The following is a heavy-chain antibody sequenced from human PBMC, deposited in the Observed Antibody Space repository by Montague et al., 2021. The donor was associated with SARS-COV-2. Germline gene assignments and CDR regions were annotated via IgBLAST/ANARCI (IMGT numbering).Heavy chain of an antibody. CDR2: IYYSGST. D-gene: IGHD4-23*01. CDR1: GGSISSYY. Sequence: SETLSLTCTVSGGSISSYYWSWIRQPPGKGLEWIGYIYYSGSTNYNPSLKSRVTISVDTSKNQFSLKLSSVTAADTAVYYCARLRRLCRNSESAVDFWGQGTLVTVSS. CDR3: ARLRRLCRNSESAVDF. V-gene: IGHV4-59*08. J-gene: IGHJ4*02.